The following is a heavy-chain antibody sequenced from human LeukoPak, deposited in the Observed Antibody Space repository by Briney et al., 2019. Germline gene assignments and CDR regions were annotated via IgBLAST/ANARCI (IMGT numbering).Heavy chain of an antibody. CDR1: GYTLTELS. D-gene: IGHD3-10*01. V-gene: IGHV1-24*01. Sequence: ASVKVSCKVSGYTLTELSMHWVRQAPGKGLEWMGGFDPEDGETTYAQKFQGRVTMTEDTSTDTAYMELSSLRSEDTAVYYCARGLLWFGELSPPGYWGQGTLVTVSS. CDR3: ARGLLWFGELSPPGY. CDR2: FDPEDGET. J-gene: IGHJ4*02.